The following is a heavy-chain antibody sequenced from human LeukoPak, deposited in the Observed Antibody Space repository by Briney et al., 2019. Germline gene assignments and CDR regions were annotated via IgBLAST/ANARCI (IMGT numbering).Heavy chain of an antibody. J-gene: IGHJ4*02. D-gene: IGHD6-19*01. V-gene: IGHV4-39*02. CDR3: ARDKFIAVAGTFDY. CDR1: GGSISSSSYY. CDR2: IYYSGST. Sequence: SETLSLTCTVSGGSISSSSYYWGWIRQPPGTGLEWIGSIYYSGSTYYNPSLKSRVTISVDTSKNQFSLKLSSVTAADTAVYYCARDKFIAVAGTFDYWGQGTLVTVSS.